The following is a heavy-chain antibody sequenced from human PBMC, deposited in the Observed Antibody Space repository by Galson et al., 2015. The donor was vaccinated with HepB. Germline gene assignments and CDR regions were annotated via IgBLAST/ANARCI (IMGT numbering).Heavy chain of an antibody. CDR2: VSDSGTTT. V-gene: IGHV3-23*01. J-gene: IGHJ4*02. CDR3: AKVIWGSGIHHTPLDY. D-gene: IGHD3-16*01. Sequence: SLRLSCAASGVTFNNYDMTWVRQAPGKGLEWVSSVSDSGTTTFYADSVKGRFTISRDNSKETLYLQMNSLRVEDTAVYYCAKVIWGSGIHHTPLDYWGQGTLVTVSS. CDR1: GVTFNNYD.